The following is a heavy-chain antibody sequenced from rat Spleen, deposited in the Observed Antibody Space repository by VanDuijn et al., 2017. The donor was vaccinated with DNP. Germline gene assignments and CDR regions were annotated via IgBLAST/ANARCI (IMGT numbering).Heavy chain of an antibody. CDR1: GFTFSDYY. V-gene: IGHV5-20*01. J-gene: IGHJ4*01. CDR2: INANGGST. D-gene: IGHD1-3*01. Sequence: EVQLVESGGGLVQPGRSLKLSCAASGFTFSDYYMAWVRQAPKKGLEWVTSINANGGSTSYRDSVKGRFTISRDDAKSTLYLQMDSLRSEDTATYYCARDDYGSSGGMDAWGQGTSVTVSS. CDR3: ARDDYGSSGGMDA.